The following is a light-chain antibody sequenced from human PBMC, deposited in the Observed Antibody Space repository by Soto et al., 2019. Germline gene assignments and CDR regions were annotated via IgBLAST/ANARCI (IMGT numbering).Light chain of an antibody. CDR2: EVN. J-gene: IGLJ1*01. CDR1: SSDVGSFNR. V-gene: IGLV2-18*02. CDR3: NSYTTGNTYV. Sequence: QSALTQPPSVSGSPGQSVAISCTGTSSDVGSFNRVSWYQLPPGTAPKLLIYEVNNRPSGVPDRFSGSKSDNTASLTISGLRAEDEAEYYCNSYTTGNTYVFGTGTKVTVL.